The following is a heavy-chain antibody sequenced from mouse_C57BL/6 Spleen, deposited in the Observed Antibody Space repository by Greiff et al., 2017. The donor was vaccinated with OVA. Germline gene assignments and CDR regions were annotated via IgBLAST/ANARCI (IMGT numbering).Heavy chain of an antibody. CDR2: ISGGGGNT. J-gene: IGHJ1*03. CDR1: GFTFSSYT. CDR3: AREGDFDV. Sequence: EVQGVESGGGLVKPGGSLKLSCAASGFTFSSYTMSWVRQTPEKRLEWVATISGGGGNTYYPDSVKGRFTISRDNAKNTLYLQMSSLRSEDTALYYCAREGDFDVWGTGTTVTVSS. V-gene: IGHV5-9*01.